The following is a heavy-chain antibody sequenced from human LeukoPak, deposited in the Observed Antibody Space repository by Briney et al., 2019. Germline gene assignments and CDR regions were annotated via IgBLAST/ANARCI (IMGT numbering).Heavy chain of an antibody. Sequence: ASVKVSCKGSRYSFTGCYMHWVRQAPGQGLEWMGRTNPNSGSPNYAQKFQGRGTMTRDTSITTAYLELSMLNSGDTAVYYCARVRDREQWLAPNWFDPWGQGTLVTVSS. D-gene: IGHD6-19*01. CDR3: ARVRDREQWLAPNWFDP. J-gene: IGHJ5*02. CDR2: TNPNSGSP. CDR1: RYSFTGCY. V-gene: IGHV1-2*06.